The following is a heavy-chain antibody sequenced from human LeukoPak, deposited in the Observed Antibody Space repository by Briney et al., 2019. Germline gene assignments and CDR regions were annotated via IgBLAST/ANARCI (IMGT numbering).Heavy chain of an antibody. D-gene: IGHD5-18*01. CDR2: IHRGGTT. CDR3: VRVYIYGRSYFHY. J-gene: IGHJ4*02. Sequence: PSETLSLTCTVSGYSINSGFYWGWIRQPPGKGLEWIGTIHRGGTTDYNPSLKSRLTVSVDTSKNQFSLNLSSVTAADTAVYYCVRVYIYGRSYFHYWGQGTLVTVSS. CDR1: GYSINSGFY. V-gene: IGHV4-38-2*02.